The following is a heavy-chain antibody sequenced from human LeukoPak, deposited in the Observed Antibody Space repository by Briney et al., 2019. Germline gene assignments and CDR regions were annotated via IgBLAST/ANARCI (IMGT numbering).Heavy chain of an antibody. CDR3: ARPHGSGWGGIDY. V-gene: IGHV3-21*01. J-gene: IGHJ4*02. CDR2: ISSSISYI. Sequence: GGSLRLSCAASGFTFSSYSMNWVRQAPGKGLEWVSSISSSISYIYYADSVKGRFTISRDNAKNSLYLQMNSLRAEDRPVYYCARPHGSGWGGIDYWGQGTLVTVSS. D-gene: IGHD3-10*01. CDR1: GFTFSSYS.